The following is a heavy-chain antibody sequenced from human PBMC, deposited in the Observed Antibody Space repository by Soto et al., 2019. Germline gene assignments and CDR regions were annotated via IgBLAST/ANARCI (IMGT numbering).Heavy chain of an antibody. D-gene: IGHD4-17*01. CDR3: ARADPIYGDYNY. J-gene: IGHJ4*02. V-gene: IGHV4-59*01. Sequence: PSETLSLTCTVSGGSISSYYWSWIRQPPGKGLEWIGYIYYSGSTNYNPSLKSRVTISVDTSKNQFSLKLSSVTAADTAVYYCARADPIYGDYNYWGQGTLVTASS. CDR1: GGSISSYY. CDR2: IYYSGST.